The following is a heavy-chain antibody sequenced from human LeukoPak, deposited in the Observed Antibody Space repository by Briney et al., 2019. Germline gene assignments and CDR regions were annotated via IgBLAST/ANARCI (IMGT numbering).Heavy chain of an antibody. CDR2: IRGSGDGA. CDR1: GFAFSSYA. CDR3: GRDPNGNYVGAFDF. V-gene: IGHV3-23*01. Sequence: GALRLSCAASGFAFSSYAMTWVRQAPGKGLEWVSSIRGSGDGASYADSVKGRFTMSRDNSKNTLYLQMTSLRAEDTAIYYCGRDPNGNYVGAFDFWGQGTLVTVSS. J-gene: IGHJ3*01. D-gene: IGHD4-17*01.